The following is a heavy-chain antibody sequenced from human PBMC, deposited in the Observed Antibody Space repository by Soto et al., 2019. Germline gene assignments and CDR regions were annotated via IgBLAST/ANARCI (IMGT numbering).Heavy chain of an antibody. J-gene: IGHJ5*02. CDR1: GLIFRTYG. V-gene: IGHV3-33*05. CDR2: ISYDGSNQ. CDR3: ARYDHRWFDP. Sequence: QVQLVESGGGVVQPGRSLRLSCAGSGLIFRTYGMHWVRQAPGKGMEWLAVISYDGSNQYYADSVKGRFTISRDNSKNTLDLQMSSLRVEDTAVYYCARYDHRWFDPWGQGTLVSVSS. D-gene: IGHD3-3*01.